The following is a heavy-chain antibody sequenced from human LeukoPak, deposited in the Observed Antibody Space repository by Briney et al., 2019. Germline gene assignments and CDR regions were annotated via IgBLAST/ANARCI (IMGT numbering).Heavy chain of an antibody. V-gene: IGHV3-48*02. CDR1: GFTFSSYS. Sequence: PGGSLRLSCAASGFTFSSYSMNWVRQAPGKGQEWVSYISSSSTTIYYADSVKGRFTISRDNAKNSLYLQMNSLRDEDTAVYYCAPNHYYDTGFQHWGQGTLVTVSS. CDR3: APNHYYDTGFQH. D-gene: IGHD3-22*01. CDR2: ISSSSTTI. J-gene: IGHJ1*01.